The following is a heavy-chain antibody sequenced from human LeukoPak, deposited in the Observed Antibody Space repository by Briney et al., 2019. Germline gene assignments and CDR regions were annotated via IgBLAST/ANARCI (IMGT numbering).Heavy chain of an antibody. CDR1: AFTFSSYG. Sequence: GGSLRLSCAASAFTFSSYGMHWVRQAPGKGLEWVANIKQDGSEKYYVDSVKGRFTISRDNAKNSLYLQMNSLRAEDTAVYYCARVVVYDILTGYSADAFDIWGQGTMVTVSS. CDR2: IKQDGSEK. J-gene: IGHJ3*02. V-gene: IGHV3-7*01. D-gene: IGHD3-9*01. CDR3: ARVVVYDILTGYSADAFDI.